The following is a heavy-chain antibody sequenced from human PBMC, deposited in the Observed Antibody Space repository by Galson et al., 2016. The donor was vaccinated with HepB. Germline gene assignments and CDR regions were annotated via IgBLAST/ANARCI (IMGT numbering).Heavy chain of an antibody. Sequence: SLRLSCAASGFTFSNYAMHWVRQAPGKGLEWVAVISHDGSNKYYTDTVTGRFTISRDNSKNTLFLQMNSLRAEDTAVYYCAKDQGGLGFYDYLTYTPLDYWGQGTLVTVSS. J-gene: IGHJ4*02. V-gene: IGHV3-30*18. CDR1: GFTFSNYA. CDR3: AKDQGGLGFYDYLTYTPLDY. D-gene: IGHD3-9*01. CDR2: ISHDGSNK.